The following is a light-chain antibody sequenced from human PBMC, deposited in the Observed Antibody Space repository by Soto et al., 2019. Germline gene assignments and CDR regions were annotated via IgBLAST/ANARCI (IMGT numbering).Light chain of an antibody. CDR1: QSVSSN. CDR3: QQDNNWPRYT. CDR2: GAS. J-gene: IGKJ2*01. V-gene: IGKV3-15*01. Sequence: EIVMTQSPATLSVSPGERATLSCRASQSVSSNLAWYQQKPGQAPRLLIYGASTRATGIPARFSGSGSGTEFTLTISSLQSEDFAVYDCQQDNNWPRYTFGQGTKLEIK.